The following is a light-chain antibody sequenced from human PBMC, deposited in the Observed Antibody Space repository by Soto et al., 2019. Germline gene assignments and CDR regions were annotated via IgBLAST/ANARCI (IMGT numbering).Light chain of an antibody. CDR3: MQSLPLHVT. J-gene: IGKJ4*01. Sequence: DIVLTQTPLSLSVTPGQPASISCKSSQSLSHSDGKTYLYWYLQKPGQPPQLLMYEVSNRFSGVPDRFNGRESGTDFILKISRVEAEDVGVYYCMQSLPLHVTFGGGTKVEIK. V-gene: IGKV2D-29*01. CDR2: EVS. CDR1: QSLSHSDGKTY.